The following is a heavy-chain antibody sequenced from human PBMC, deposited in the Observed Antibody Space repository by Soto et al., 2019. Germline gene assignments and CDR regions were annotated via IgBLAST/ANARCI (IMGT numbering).Heavy chain of an antibody. J-gene: IGHJ5*02. V-gene: IGHV5-51*01. Sequence: GESLKISCKGSGYSFTSYWIGWVRQMPGKGLEWMGIIYPGDSDTRYSPSFQGQVTISADKSISTAYLQWSSLKASDTAMYYCARQWDSGYDFNWFDPWGQGTLVTVSS. CDR2: IYPGDSDT. D-gene: IGHD5-12*01. CDR1: GYSFTSYW. CDR3: ARQWDSGYDFNWFDP.